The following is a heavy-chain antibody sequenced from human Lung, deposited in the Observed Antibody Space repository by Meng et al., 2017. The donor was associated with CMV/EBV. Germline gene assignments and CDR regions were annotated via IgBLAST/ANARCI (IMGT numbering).Heavy chain of an antibody. CDR3: ARGSRVNMFRGAIGSFDY. V-gene: IGHV3-13*01. D-gene: IGHD3-10*02. Sequence: GESLKISCAASGFTFSSYDMHWVRQVTGKGLEWVSGVGTEDDAYYRDSVKGRFTISRENGMNSMYLQMDSLTVGDTAIYYCARGSRVNMFRGAIGSFDYWGLGXLVTVSS. CDR1: GFTFSSYD. CDR2: VGTEDDA. J-gene: IGHJ4*02.